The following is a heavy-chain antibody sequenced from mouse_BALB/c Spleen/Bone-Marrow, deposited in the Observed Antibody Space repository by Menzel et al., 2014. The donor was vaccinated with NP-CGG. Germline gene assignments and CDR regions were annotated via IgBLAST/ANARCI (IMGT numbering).Heavy chain of an antibody. Sequence: VKLMESGAELARPGASVKMSCRASGYTFXTYTMHWVKQRPGQGLEWIGYINPSSGYTYYNQKFKDKATLTADKSSSAAYLQLSSLTSEDSAVYYCARVYGNYDAMDYWGRGTSVTVSS. D-gene: IGHD2-1*01. V-gene: IGHV1-4*01. CDR1: GYTFXTYT. CDR3: ARVYGNYDAMDY. CDR2: INPSSGYT. J-gene: IGHJ4*01.